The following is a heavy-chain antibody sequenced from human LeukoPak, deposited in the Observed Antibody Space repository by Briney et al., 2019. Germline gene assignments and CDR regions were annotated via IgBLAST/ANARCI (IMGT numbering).Heavy chain of an antibody. CDR3: ATHCSSVSCSLATFDI. V-gene: IGHV3-7*01. D-gene: IGHD2-2*01. CDR2: IKQDGSEK. J-gene: IGHJ3*02. Sequence: LGGSLRLSCAASGFTFSRYWMSWVRQAPGKGPEWVANIKQDGSEKYYVDSVRGRFTISRDNARTSLYLQMNSLRAEDTAVYYCATHCSSVSCSLATFDIWGQGTMVTVSS. CDR1: GFTFSRYW.